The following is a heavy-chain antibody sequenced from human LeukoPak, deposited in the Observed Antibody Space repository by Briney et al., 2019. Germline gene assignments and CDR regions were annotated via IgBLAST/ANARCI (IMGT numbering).Heavy chain of an antibody. Sequence: GSLRLSCAASGFTFDDYGMSWVRQAPGKGLEWVSGINWNGGSTGYADSVKGRFTISRDNAKNSLYLQMNSLRAEDTALYYCARGGRYCSGGSCYASAFDIWGQGTMVTVSS. CDR1: GFTFDDYG. CDR2: INWNGGST. J-gene: IGHJ3*02. D-gene: IGHD2-15*01. V-gene: IGHV3-20*04. CDR3: ARGGRYCSGGSCYASAFDI.